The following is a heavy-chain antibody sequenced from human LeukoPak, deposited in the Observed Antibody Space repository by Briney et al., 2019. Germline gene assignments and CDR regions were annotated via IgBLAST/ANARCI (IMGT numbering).Heavy chain of an antibody. D-gene: IGHD3-9*01. Sequence: GGSLRLSCAASGFTFSSYGMHWVRQAPGKGLEWVAVISYDGSNKYYADSVKGRFTISRDNSKNTLYLQMNSLRAEDTAVYYCAKRLRYFDWLALGMDVWGQGTTVTVSS. CDR2: ISYDGSNK. V-gene: IGHV3-30*18. J-gene: IGHJ6*02. CDR1: GFTFSSYG. CDR3: AKRLRYFDWLALGMDV.